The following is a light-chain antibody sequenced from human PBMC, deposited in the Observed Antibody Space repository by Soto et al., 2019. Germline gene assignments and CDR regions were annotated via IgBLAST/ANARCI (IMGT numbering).Light chain of an antibody. Sequence: EIVLTQSPATLSLSPGERATLSCRASQSVSSYLAWYHQKPGQAPRLRIYDASNRATGIPARLSGSGSGTDFTLTISSLEPEDFAVYYCQQRSNWPISVGTGTKVDIK. CDR2: DAS. CDR3: QQRSNWPIS. CDR1: QSVSSY. V-gene: IGKV3-11*01. J-gene: IGKJ3*01.